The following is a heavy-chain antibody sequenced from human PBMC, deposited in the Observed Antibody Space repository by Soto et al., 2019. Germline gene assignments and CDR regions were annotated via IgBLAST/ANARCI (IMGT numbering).Heavy chain of an antibody. V-gene: IGHV1-46*01. CDR2: INPSGGST. Sequence: ASVKVSCKASGYTFTSYYMHWVRQAPGQGLEWMGIINPSGGSTSYAQKFQGRVTTTRDTSTSTVYMELSSLRSEDTAVYYCARDPPMGFDFAPFDYWGQGTLVTVSS. CDR1: GYTFTSYY. D-gene: IGHD3-3*01. J-gene: IGHJ4*02. CDR3: ARDPPMGFDFAPFDY.